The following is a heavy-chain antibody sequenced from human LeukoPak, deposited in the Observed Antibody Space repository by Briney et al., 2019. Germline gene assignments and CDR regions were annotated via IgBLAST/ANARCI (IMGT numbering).Heavy chain of an antibody. J-gene: IGHJ5*02. CDR2: IRGKANSYAT. CDR3: TRPEDPAAFDP. V-gene: IGHV3-73*01. Sequence: GGSLRLSCAASGFTFSGSAMHWVRQASGKGLEWVGRIRGKANSYATAYAASVKGRFTISRDDSKNTAYLQMNSLKTEGTAVYYCTRPEDPAAFDPWGQGTLVTVSS. CDR1: GFTFSGSA. D-gene: IGHD2-2*01.